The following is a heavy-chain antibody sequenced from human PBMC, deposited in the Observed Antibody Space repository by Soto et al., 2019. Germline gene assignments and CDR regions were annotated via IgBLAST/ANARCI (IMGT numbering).Heavy chain of an antibody. V-gene: IGHV4-39*01. Sequence: QLQLQESGPGLVKPSETLSLTCTVSGGSISSSSYYWGWIRQPPGKGLEWIGSIYYSGSTYYNPSLKSRVTISVDTSKNQFSLKLSSVTAADTAVYYCARHLGYCSGGSCYDHLDEIETFDYWCQGTLVTVSS. CDR3: ARHLGYCSGGSCYDHLDEIETFDY. CDR1: GGSISSSSYY. CDR2: IYYSGST. J-gene: IGHJ4*02. D-gene: IGHD2-15*01.